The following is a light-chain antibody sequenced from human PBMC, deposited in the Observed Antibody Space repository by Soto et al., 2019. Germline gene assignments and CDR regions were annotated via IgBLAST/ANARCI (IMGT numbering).Light chain of an antibody. J-gene: IGKJ1*01. CDR2: WAA. CDR3: QQYYRPWT. V-gene: IGKV4-1*01. Sequence: DIVMTQSPDSLAVSLGERATINCKSSQSVLYSSDNKNYLAWYQQKPGQPPKQLTYWAATRESGVPDRFSGRGSGTDFTLTTSSLQAEDVAVYDCQQYYRPWTFGQGTKVEIK. CDR1: QSVLYSSDNKNY.